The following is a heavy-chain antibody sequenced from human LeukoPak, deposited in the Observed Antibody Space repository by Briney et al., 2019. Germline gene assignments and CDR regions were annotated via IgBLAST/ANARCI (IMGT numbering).Heavy chain of an antibody. CDR1: GFTFSSYA. V-gene: IGHV3-23*01. CDR2: IGGVGGRT. Sequence: AGGSLRLSCVASGFTFSSYAMSWVRQAPGKGLEWVSGIGGVGGRTYYADAVKGRFTISRDNSKNTLNLQMNSLRAEDTAVYYCAREVVLSTSAWFEYWGQGTLVTVSS. CDR3: AREVVLSTSAWFEY. J-gene: IGHJ4*02. D-gene: IGHD3-22*01.